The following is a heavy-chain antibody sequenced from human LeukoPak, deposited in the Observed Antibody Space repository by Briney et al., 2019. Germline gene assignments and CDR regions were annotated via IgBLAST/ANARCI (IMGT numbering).Heavy chain of an antibody. CDR3: ATLKLRYFDWLASYYFDY. J-gene: IGHJ4*02. D-gene: IGHD3-9*01. CDR2: FDPEDGET. Sequence: ASVKVSCKVSGYTLTELSMHWVRQAPGKGLEWMGGFDPEDGETIYAQKFQGRVTMTEDTSTDTAYMELSSLRSEDTAVYYCATLKLRYFDWLASYYFDYWGQGTLVTVSS. CDR1: GYTLTELS. V-gene: IGHV1-24*01.